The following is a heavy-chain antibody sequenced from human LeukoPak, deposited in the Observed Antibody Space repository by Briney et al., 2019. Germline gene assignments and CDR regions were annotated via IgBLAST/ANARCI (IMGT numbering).Heavy chain of an antibody. D-gene: IGHD5-24*01. Sequence: NPSVTLSLTCSVSGVSISTYSWSWLPQPPGKGLEWIGYMSYTGTTNYNPSLTSRVTISVDTSKNQVSLKLSSVTAADTAVYYCARGDGYIPIWGQGTVVSVSS. CDR1: GVSISTYS. CDR3: ARGDGYIPI. V-gene: IGHV4-59*08. J-gene: IGHJ3*02. CDR2: MSYTGTT.